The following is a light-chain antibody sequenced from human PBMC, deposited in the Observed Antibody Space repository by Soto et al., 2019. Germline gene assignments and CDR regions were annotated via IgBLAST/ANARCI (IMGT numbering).Light chain of an antibody. CDR1: SSNIGRDT. V-gene: IGLV1-44*01. J-gene: IGLJ3*02. Sequence: QSVLTQPPSASGTPGQRVTISCSGGSSNIGRDTVSWYQQLPGTAPKLLIYSTNQRPSGAPDRFSGSKSGTSASLAISGLQSEDEADYYCATWDGSLNGWVFGGGTKVTVL. CDR3: ATWDGSLNGWV. CDR2: STN.